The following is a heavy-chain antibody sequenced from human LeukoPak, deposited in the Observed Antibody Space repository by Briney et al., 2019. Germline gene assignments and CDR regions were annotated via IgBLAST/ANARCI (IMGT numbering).Heavy chain of an antibody. CDR2: ISGSGGST. J-gene: IGHJ1*01. D-gene: IGHD6-19*01. Sequence: GGSLRLSCAASGFTFSSYAMSWVRQAPGKGLEWVSAISGSGGSTYYADSVKGRFTISRDNSKNTLYLQMNSLRAEDTAVYYCAKEFFFGVRWVYSSGWRFQHWGQATLVTVSS. CDR1: GFTFSSYA. CDR3: AKEFFFGVRWVYSSGWRFQH. V-gene: IGHV3-23*01.